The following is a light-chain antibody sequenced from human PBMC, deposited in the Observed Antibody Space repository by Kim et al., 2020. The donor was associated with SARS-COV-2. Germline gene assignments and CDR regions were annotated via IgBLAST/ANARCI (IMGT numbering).Light chain of an antibody. J-gene: IGLJ2*01. CDR2: GNS. CDR3: QSYDSSLSVV. Sequence: GQGVTSAGTGSSTNIGTGYDVHWYQQLPGTAPKLLIYGNSNRPSGVPDRFSGSKSGTSASLAITGLQAEDEADYYCQSYDSSLSVVFGGGTQLTVL. V-gene: IGLV1-40*01. CDR1: STNIGTGYD.